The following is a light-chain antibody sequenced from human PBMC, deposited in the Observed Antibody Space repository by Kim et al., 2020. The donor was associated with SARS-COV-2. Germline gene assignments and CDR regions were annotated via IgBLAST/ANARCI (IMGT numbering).Light chain of an antibody. CDR3: QAWDSSTGV. V-gene: IGLV3-1*01. CDR1: KLGDKY. J-gene: IGLJ2*01. Sequence: SYELTQPPSVSVSPGQTASITCSGDKLGDKYACWYQQKPGQSPVLVIYQDSKRPSGIPERFSRSNSGNTATLTISGTQAMDEADYYCQAWDSSTGVFGGGTQLTVL. CDR2: QDS.